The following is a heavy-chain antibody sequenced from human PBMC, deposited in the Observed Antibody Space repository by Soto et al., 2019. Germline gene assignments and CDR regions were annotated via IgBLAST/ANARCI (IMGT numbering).Heavy chain of an antibody. Sequence: PGGSLRLSCAASGFTFSSYGMHWVRQAPGKGLEWVAVIWYDGSNKYYADSVKGRFTISRDNSKNTLYLQMNSLRAEDTAVYYGARNNDVYDRSGFYYGGRETRFTVP. CDR2: IWYDGSNK. CDR3: ARNNDVYDRSGFYY. CDR1: GFTFSSYG. V-gene: IGHV3-33*01. D-gene: IGHD3-22*01. J-gene: IGHJ4*02.